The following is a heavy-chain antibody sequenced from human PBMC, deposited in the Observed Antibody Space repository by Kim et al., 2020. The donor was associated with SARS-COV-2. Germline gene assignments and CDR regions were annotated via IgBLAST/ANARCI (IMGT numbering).Heavy chain of an antibody. V-gene: IGHV3-7*01. CDR3: ARDKGQYCSGGSCLIDNDYYYYYYGMDV. Sequence: GGSLRLSCAASGFTFSSYWMSRVRQAPGKGLEWVANIKQDGSEKYYVDSVKGRFTISRDNAKNSLYLQMNSLRAEDTAVYYCARDKGQYCSGGSCLIDNDYYYYYYGMDVWGQGTTVTVSS. CDR2: IKQDGSEK. CDR1: GFTFSSYW. D-gene: IGHD2-15*01. J-gene: IGHJ6*02.